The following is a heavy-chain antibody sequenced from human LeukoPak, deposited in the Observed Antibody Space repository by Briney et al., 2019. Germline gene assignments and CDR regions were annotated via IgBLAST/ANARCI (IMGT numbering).Heavy chain of an antibody. V-gene: IGHV1-69*04. D-gene: IGHD4-17*01. CDR3: ARDKPGGYHGDYRAPFDY. CDR2: IIPIFGIA. Sequence: ASVKVSCKASGGTFSSYAISWVRQAPGQGVEWMGRIIPIFGIANYAQKFQGRVTITADKSTSTAYMELSSLRSEDTAVYYCARDKPGGYHGDYRAPFDYWGQGTLVTVSS. J-gene: IGHJ4*02. CDR1: GGTFSSYA.